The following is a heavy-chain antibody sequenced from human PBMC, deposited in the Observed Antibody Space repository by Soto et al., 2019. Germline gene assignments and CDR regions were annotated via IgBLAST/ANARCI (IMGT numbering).Heavy chain of an antibody. V-gene: IGHV3-23*01. J-gene: IGHJ4*02. CDR3: ARRHCSGYSCPSNYRFFDY. CDR1: GFTFSSYS. Sequence: EVQLLESGGVLVQPGGSLRLSCAASGFTFSSYSVSWVRQGPGKGLEWVSSISGSAGSTYYTDSVKGRFAISRDNSKNTVFLQMNSLRAEYTGVYYCARRHCSGYSCPSNYRFFDYWGKGTLVTVSS. CDR2: ISGSAGST. D-gene: IGHD3-3*01.